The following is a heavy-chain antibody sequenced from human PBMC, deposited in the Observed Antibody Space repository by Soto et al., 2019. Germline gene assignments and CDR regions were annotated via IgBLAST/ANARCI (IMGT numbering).Heavy chain of an antibody. D-gene: IGHD1-1*01. CDR1: GFSFSSFP. Sequence: EVQLLESGGGLVQPGGSLRLSCAASGFSFSSFPMSWVRQAPGKGLESVSVIMGSGGRTYYADSVQGRFTISRDDSKSTDLLKMTSLRADDTARYYCAKGGANWYFDDRGQSTLVTVTS. CDR3: AKGGANWYFDD. J-gene: IGHJ4*02. CDR2: IMGSGGRT. V-gene: IGHV3-23*01.